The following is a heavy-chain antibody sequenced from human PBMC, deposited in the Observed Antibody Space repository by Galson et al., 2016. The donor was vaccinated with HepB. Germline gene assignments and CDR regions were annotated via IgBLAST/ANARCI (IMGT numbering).Heavy chain of an antibody. CDR2: IYYGGST. J-gene: IGHJ4*02. V-gene: IGHV4-61*01. Sequence: SETLSLTCTVSGVSVSSDLYNWNWIRQPPGKGLEWIGYIYYGGSTNYNPSLRGRVTISIDASKNQFSLNLRSVTAADTAVYYCARVGPTNFDYWGQGTLVTVSS. CDR1: GVSVSSDLYN. CDR3: ARVGPTNFDY.